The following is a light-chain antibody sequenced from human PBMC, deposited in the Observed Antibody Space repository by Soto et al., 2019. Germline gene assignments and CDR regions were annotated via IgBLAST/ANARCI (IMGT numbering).Light chain of an antibody. CDR3: QQSKNWPPIT. CDR1: QSVSPN. CDR2: DAS. J-gene: IGKJ5*01. V-gene: IGKV3-15*01. Sequence: EIVMTQSPATRSVSPGERASLSCRASQSVSPNLAWYQQKPCQAPRLLSFDASTRATGIPDRFSGSGSGTDFPITISSLQSEDVAVYYCQQSKNWPPITCGQGTRLEIK.